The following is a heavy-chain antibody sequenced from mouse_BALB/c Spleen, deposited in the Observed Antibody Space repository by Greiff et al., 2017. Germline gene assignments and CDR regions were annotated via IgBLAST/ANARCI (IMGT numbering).Heavy chain of an antibody. CDR3: ARSGERNYAMDY. V-gene: IGHV14-3*02. CDR1: GFNIKDTY. J-gene: IGHJ4*01. CDR2: IDPANGNT. Sequence: EVKLMESGAELVKPGASVKLSCTASGFNIKDTYMHWVKQRPEQGLEWIGRIDPANGNTKYDPKFQGKATITADTSSNTAYLQLSSLTSEDTAVYYCARSGERNYAMDYWGQGTSVTVSS.